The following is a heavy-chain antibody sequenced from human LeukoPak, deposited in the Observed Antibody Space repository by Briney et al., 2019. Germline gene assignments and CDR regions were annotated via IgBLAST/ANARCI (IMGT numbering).Heavy chain of an antibody. J-gene: IGHJ4*02. CDR2: ISGSGGST. CDR3: AKERVAQPWLGVNYLDC. V-gene: IGHV3-23*01. D-gene: IGHD6-19*01. Sequence: GGSLRLSCAASGLPFSSYAMSWVPQAPGKGLEWVPAISGSGGSTYYADSVKGRFTISRDNSKNTLYLQMNSLRAEATALYYCAKERVAQPWLGVNYLDCGGQGTLVTVS. CDR1: GLPFSSYA.